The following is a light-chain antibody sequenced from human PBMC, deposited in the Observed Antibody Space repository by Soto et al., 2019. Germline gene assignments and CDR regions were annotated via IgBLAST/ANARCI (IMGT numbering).Light chain of an antibody. CDR1: QSASSSY. Sequence: EIVMTQSPGTLSLSPGERATLSCRASQSASSSYLAWYQQKPGQAPRLLIYDTSSRATGVPDRYSASGSGTDFTLTISRLEPEDFAVFFCQQYGTSEIIFGQGTRL. J-gene: IGKJ5*01. CDR2: DTS. CDR3: QQYGTSEII. V-gene: IGKV3-20*01.